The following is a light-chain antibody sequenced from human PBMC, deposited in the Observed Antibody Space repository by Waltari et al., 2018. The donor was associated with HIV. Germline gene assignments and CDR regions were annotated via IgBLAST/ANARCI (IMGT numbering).Light chain of an antibody. CDR2: AAS. Sequence: EIVLTQSPGTLPLSPGERATPPCRSSQIVSSNAIAWYQQRSGQAPRLLIYAASSRATSIPDRFSGSGSGTDFTLTISRLEPEDVAVYYCHEYGSSPPRTFGQGTRLEIK. V-gene: IGKV3-20*01. CDR3: HEYGSSPPRT. J-gene: IGKJ5*01. CDR1: QIVSSNA.